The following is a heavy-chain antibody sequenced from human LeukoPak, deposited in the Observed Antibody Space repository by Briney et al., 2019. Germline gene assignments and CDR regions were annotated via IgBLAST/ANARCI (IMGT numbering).Heavy chain of an antibody. D-gene: IGHD3-10*01. CDR2: IKHGGSEK. V-gene: IGHV3-7*02. CDR1: GFTLSRYW. CDR3: AIFGLGSGSRDY. J-gene: IGHJ4*02. Sequence: GGSLRLSCAASGFTLSRYWMSWVRQAPGKGLEWVANIKHGGSEKYYVDSAKGRFTISRDNAKNSLYLQMNSLRDEDTAIYYCAIFGLGSGSRDYWGQGTPVTVSS.